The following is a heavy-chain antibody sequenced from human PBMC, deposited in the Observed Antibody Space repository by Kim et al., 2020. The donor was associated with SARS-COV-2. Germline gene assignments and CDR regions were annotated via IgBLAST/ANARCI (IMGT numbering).Heavy chain of an antibody. V-gene: IGHV1-69*13. D-gene: IGHD6-13*01. Sequence: SVKVSCKASGGTFSSYAISWVRQAPGQGLEWMGGIIPIFGTANYAQKFQGRVTITADESTSTAYMELSSLRSEDTAVYYCARGVVPATRIAAAGTGSGYYFDYWGQGTLVTVSS. CDR1: GGTFSSYA. J-gene: IGHJ4*02. CDR3: ARGVVPATRIAAAGTGSGYYFDY. CDR2: IIPIFGTA.